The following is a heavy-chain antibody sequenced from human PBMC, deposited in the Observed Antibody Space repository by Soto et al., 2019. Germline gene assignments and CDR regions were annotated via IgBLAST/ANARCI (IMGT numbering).Heavy chain of an antibody. V-gene: IGHV3-21*06. J-gene: IGHJ4*02. Sequence: GGSLRLSCAASGFTFTRYSMNWVRQAPGKRLEWVSSISSTTNYIYYGDSMKGRFTISRDNAKNSLYLEMNSLRAEDTAVHYCARESEDLTSNFDYWGQGTLVTVSS. CDR3: ARESEDLTSNFDY. CDR1: GFTFTRYS. CDR2: ISSTTNYI.